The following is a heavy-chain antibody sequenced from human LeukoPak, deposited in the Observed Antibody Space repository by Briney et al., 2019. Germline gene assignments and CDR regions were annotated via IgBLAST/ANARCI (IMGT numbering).Heavy chain of an antibody. D-gene: IGHD3-22*01. J-gene: IGHJ3*02. CDR3: ARGPYSYDSSGAFDI. Sequence: TPSETLSLTCTVSGGSISSSSYYWSWIRQPAGKGLEWIGRISSSGSTNYNPSLKSRVTISVDTSKNQFSLKLSSVTAADTAVYFCARGPYSYDSSGAFDIWGQGTMVTVSS. CDR2: ISSSGST. CDR1: GGSISSSSYY. V-gene: IGHV4-61*02.